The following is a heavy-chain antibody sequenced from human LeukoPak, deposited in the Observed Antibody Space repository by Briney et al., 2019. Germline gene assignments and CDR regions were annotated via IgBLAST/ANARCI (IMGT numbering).Heavy chain of an antibody. D-gene: IGHD3-22*01. CDR3: ARESKSYDGSGYYHDY. CDR1: GDTISSYY. Sequence: SETLSLTCTVSGDTISSYYWSWIRQPAGKGLEWIGRIYTSGSTDYNPSLKSRVTMSVDTSKNQFSLKPSSVTAADTAVYYCARESKSYDGSGYYHDYWGQGPLVTVSS. V-gene: IGHV4-4*07. J-gene: IGHJ4*02. CDR2: IYTSGST.